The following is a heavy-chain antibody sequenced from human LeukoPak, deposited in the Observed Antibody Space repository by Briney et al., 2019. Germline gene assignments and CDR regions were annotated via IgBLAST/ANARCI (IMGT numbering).Heavy chain of an antibody. CDR3: ARDTLPTMVRGVTPFDY. J-gene: IGHJ4*02. Sequence: ASVTVSCTASGYTFTSYGISWVRQAPGQGLEWMGWISAYNGNTNYAQKLQGRVTMTTDTSTSTAYMELRSLRSDDTAVYYCARDTLPTMVRGVTPFDYWGQGTLVTVSS. CDR1: GYTFTSYG. D-gene: IGHD3-10*01. V-gene: IGHV1-18*01. CDR2: ISAYNGNT.